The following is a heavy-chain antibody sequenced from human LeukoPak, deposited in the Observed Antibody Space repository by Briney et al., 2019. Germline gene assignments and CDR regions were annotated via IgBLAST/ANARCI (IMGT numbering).Heavy chain of an antibody. V-gene: IGHV4-34*01. Sequence: PSETLALTCAVYGGPFSGYYWSWIRQPPGKGLEWIGEINYSGSTNYNPSLKSRDTISVDTSKSQFSMKLCSVTAADTAVYYCAGTCYNDSSGYRDHYFGMDGWGQGTTVTASS. CDR3: AGTCYNDSSGYRDHYFGMDG. CDR2: INYSGST. CDR1: GGPFSGYY. D-gene: IGHD3-22*01. J-gene: IGHJ6*02.